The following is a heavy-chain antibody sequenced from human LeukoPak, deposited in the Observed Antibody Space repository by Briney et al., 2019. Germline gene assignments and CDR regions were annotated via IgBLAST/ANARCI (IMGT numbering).Heavy chain of an antibody. J-gene: IGHJ4*02. Sequence: ASVKVSCKASGYTFTGYYMHWVRQAPGQGLEWMGRINPNSGGTNYAQKFQGRVTMTRDTSISTAYMELSRLRSDDTAVYYCARARFSLMVYAIWEDFDYWGQGTLVTVSS. CDR2: INPNSGGT. CDR3: ARARFSLMVYAIWEDFDY. CDR1: GYTFTGYY. V-gene: IGHV1-2*06. D-gene: IGHD2-8*01.